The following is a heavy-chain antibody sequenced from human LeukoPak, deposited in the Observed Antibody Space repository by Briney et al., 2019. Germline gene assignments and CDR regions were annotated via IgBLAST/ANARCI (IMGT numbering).Heavy chain of an antibody. V-gene: IGHV4-31*03. D-gene: IGHD3-3*01. CDR2: IYYSGST. Sequence: SETLSLTCTVSGGSISSGGYYWSWIRQHPGKGLEWIGYIYYSGSTYYNPSLKSRVTISVDTSKNQFSLKLSSVTAADTAVYYCAREGATDYDFWSGYFRRLRGMDVWGQGTTVTVSS. CDR1: GGSISSGGYY. J-gene: IGHJ6*02. CDR3: AREGATDYDFWSGYFRRLRGMDV.